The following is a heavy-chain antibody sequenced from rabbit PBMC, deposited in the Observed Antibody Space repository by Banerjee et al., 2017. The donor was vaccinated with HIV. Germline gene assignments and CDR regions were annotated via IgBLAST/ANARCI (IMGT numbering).Heavy chain of an antibody. V-gene: IGHV1S47*01. Sequence: QEQLVESGGGLVQPEGSLTLTCTASGFTFSRYWMSWVRQAPGKGLEWIGCIYTGSGSTYYASWAKGRFTISRSTSLNTVDLKMTSLTAADTATYFCARDDAGSSYYIFDLWGQGTLVTVS. CDR2: IYTGSGST. D-gene: IGHD8-1*01. CDR1: GFTFSRYW. CDR3: ARDDAGSSYYIFDL. J-gene: IGHJ4*01.